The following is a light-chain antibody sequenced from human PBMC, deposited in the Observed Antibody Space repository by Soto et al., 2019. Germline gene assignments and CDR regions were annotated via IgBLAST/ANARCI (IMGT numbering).Light chain of an antibody. J-gene: IGLJ1*01. V-gene: IGLV2-8*01. CDR3: NSYVSSKNYV. Sequence: QSSLTQPPSASGSPGQSVTISCIGTASDIGRYNYVSWYQHHPVRAPKLIIYEATKRPSGVPDRFSGSKFGNTASLTVSGLQTDDEADYYCNSYVSSKNYVFGAGTKGTVL. CDR2: EAT. CDR1: ASDIGRYNY.